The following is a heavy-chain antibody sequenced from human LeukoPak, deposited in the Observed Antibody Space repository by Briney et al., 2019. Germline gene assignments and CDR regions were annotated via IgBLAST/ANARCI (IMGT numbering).Heavy chain of an antibody. Sequence: SETLSHTCTVSGGSISSGAYYCSWIRQHPGAGLEWIGYIYYSGTTYYNPSLKSRLTISLDTSKNQFSLKLSSVTAADTAIYYCARSRYSSGYDFDYWGQGSLVTVSS. CDR2: IYYSGTT. J-gene: IGHJ4*02. CDR1: GGSISSGAYY. D-gene: IGHD5-18*01. CDR3: ARSRYSSGYDFDY. V-gene: IGHV4-31*03.